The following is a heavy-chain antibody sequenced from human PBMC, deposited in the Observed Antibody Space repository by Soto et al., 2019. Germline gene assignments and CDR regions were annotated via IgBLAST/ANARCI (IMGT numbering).Heavy chain of an antibody. CDR3: AREWYGDSIIDY. V-gene: IGHV1-2*02. D-gene: IGHD4-17*01. CDR1: GYTFTGYY. CDR2: INPKSGGT. J-gene: IGHJ4*02. Sequence: QEQLLQSGAEVKKPGASVKVSCKASGYTFTGYYMLWVRQAPGQGLEWMGWINPKSGGTNYAEKFQGRVNMTRNKSMSTAFMELSRLISDDTAVYYCAREWYGDSIIDYWGQGTLVTVSS.